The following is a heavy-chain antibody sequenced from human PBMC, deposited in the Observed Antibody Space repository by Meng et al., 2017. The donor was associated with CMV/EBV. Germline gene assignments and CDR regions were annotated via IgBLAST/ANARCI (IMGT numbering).Heavy chain of an antibody. J-gene: IGHJ4*02. CDR2: IIPILGIA. CDR3: ARDPRRGYSYGG. D-gene: IGHD5-18*01. V-gene: IGHV1-69*10. Sequence: SVKVSCKASGGTFSSYAISWVRQAPGQGLEWMGGIIPILGIANYAQKFQGRVTITADKSTSTAYMELSSLRAEDTAVYYCARDPRRGYSYGGWGQGTLVTVSS. CDR1: GGTFSSYA.